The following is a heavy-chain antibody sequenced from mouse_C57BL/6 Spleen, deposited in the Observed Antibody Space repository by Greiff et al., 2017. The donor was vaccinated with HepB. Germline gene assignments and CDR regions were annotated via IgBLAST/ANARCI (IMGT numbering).Heavy chain of an antibody. CDR2: ISDGGSYT. CDR3: ARGSSYWYFDV. CDR1: GFTFSSYA. V-gene: IGHV5-4*03. J-gene: IGHJ1*03. D-gene: IGHD1-1*01. Sequence: EVKVVESGGGLVKPGGFLKLSCAASGFTFSSYAMSWVRQTPEKRLEWVATISDGGSYTYYPDNVKGRFTISRDNAKNNLYLQMSHLKSEDTAMYYCARGSSYWYFDVWGTGTTVTVSS.